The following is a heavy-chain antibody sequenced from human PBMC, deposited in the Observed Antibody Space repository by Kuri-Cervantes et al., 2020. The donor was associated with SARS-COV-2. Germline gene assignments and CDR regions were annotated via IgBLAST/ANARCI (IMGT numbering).Heavy chain of an antibody. Sequence: VGFLRLSCAASGFTLEKYVMHWVRQAPGKGLEWVAVISNDGVNKNYADSVKGRFAISRDNSKNTLFLQMNSLRAEDTAVYYCARARNVMDSWGQGTLVTVSS. CDR3: ARARNVMDS. D-gene: IGHD1-14*01. J-gene: IGHJ4*02. CDR2: ISNDGVNK. CDR1: GFTLEKYV. V-gene: IGHV3-30*09.